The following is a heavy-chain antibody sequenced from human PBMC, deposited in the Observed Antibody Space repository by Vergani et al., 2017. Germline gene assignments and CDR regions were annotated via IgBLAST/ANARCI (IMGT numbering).Heavy chain of an antibody. D-gene: IGHD3-9*01. CDR1: GDSITSGSFY. J-gene: IGHJ4*02. CDR2: IHASGTK. Sequence: QVHLNEAGPGLVKPSQTLSLTCTVSGDSITSGSFYWGWIRQPAGKELEWIGRIHASGTKNYNPSLRSRVTLSVDTSKNQLSLKIKSVTAADTALYFCARDLRDDIMIGHDNMPFDSWGQGTLVTVSS. V-gene: IGHV4-61*02. CDR3: ARDLRDDIMIGHDNMPFDS.